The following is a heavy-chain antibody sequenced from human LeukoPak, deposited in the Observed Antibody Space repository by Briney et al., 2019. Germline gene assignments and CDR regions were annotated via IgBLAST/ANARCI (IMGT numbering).Heavy chain of an antibody. CDR3: ANGGVGSTVYLDY. CDR1: EFTFSSYG. J-gene: IGHJ4*02. V-gene: IGHV3-30*18. D-gene: IGHD1-26*01. Sequence: GGSLRLSCAASEFTFSSYGMHWVRQAPGKGLEWVAVISYDGSNKHYADSVKGRFTISRDNSKNTLYLQMNSLRVEDTAVYYCANGGVGSTVYLDYWGQGTLVTVSS. CDR2: ISYDGSNK.